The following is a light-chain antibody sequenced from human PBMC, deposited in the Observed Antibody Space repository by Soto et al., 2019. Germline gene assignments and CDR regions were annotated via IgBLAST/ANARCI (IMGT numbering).Light chain of an antibody. CDR2: KAS. CDR1: QSISSW. J-gene: IGKJ1*01. Sequence: ESPKTQSPFTLSESWLDRVKITCRASQSISSWLAWYQQKPGKAPKLLIYKASSLESGVPSRFSGSGSGTEFTLTISSLQPGDFATYYCQQYNSYWTSGQGTKVDI. CDR3: QQYNSYWT. V-gene: IGKV1-5*03.